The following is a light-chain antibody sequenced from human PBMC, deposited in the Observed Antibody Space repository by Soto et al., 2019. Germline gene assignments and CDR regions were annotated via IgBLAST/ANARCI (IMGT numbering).Light chain of an antibody. J-gene: IGKJ5*01. CDR1: QSVGSK. Sequence: EILLTQSPATLPVSPGERATLSCGASQSVGSKLAWFQQKPGQAPRLLIYGSSTRATGVPARFSGSGSGADFTLTISNLKSEDFAVYYCQQYTNWPTITFGHGTRLEIK. CDR3: QQYTNWPTIT. CDR2: GSS. V-gene: IGKV3-15*01.